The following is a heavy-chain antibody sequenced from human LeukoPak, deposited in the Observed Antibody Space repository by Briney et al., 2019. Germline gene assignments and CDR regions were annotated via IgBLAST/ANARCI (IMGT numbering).Heavy chain of an antibody. J-gene: IGHJ4*02. D-gene: IGHD2-8*01. V-gene: IGHV4-38-2*02. CDR1: GYSISSGYY. Sequence: SETLSLTCTVSGYSISSGYYWGWIRQPPGKGLEWIGSIYHSGSTYYNPSLKSRVTISVDTSKNQFSLKLSSVTAADTAVYYCARDWGVSDYWGQGTLVTVSS. CDR2: IYHSGST. CDR3: ARDWGVSDY.